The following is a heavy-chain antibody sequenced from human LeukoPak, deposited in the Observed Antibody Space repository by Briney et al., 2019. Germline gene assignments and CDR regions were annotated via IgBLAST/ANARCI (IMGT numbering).Heavy chain of an antibody. D-gene: IGHD6-19*01. CDR3: AKRDSSGSYYFDD. V-gene: IGHV3-30*07. J-gene: IGHJ4*02. CDR1: GFTFNSYA. CDR2: ISYDGSDK. Sequence: GGSLRLSCAASGFTFNSYAMHWVRQAPGKGLEWLAFISYDGSDKYYGDSVKGRFTISRDTSKNTLYLQMNSLRADDTAVYYCAKRDSSGSYYFDDWGQGTLVTVSS.